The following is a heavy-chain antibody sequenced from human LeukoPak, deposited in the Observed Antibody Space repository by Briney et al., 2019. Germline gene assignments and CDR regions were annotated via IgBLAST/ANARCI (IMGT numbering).Heavy chain of an antibody. V-gene: IGHV3-23*01. CDR1: GFSFSSYA. CDR3: ARTGSGWFDF. CDR2: MSGSGGST. D-gene: IGHD6-19*01. Sequence: PGGSLRVYCAACGFSFSSYAMSWVSQAPGQGLEWVSAMSGSGGSTYYADSVKGRFPISRDNSNNTLYLQMNSLRAEDTAVYYCARTGSGWFDFWGQGTLVTVSS. J-gene: IGHJ4*02.